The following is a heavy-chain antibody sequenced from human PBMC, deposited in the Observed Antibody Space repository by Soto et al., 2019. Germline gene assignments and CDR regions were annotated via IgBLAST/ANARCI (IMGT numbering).Heavy chain of an antibody. V-gene: IGHV3-23*01. D-gene: IGHD1-26*01. Sequence: EVQLLESGGGLVQPGGSLRLSCAASGFTFSSYAMSWVRQAPGKGLEWVSAISGSGGSTYYADSVKGRFTISRDNYKNTLYLQMNSMRAEDTAVYYCAKARYSGSYGELDYWGQGTLVTVSS. CDR3: AKARYSGSYGELDY. J-gene: IGHJ4*02. CDR2: ISGSGGST. CDR1: GFTFSSYA.